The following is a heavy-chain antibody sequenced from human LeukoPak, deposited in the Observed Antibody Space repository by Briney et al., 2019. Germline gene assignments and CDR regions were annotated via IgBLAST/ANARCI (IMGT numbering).Heavy chain of an antibody. Sequence: ETLSLTCTVSGGSISSSSYYWGWIRQPPGKGPEWLAYISGSSSRIYYADSVKGRFTISRDNAKNSLYMQMNGLRDEDTAVYYCARDPPDYSDHNNWFDPWGQGTLVTVSS. CDR1: GGSISSSS. CDR3: ARDPPDYSDHNNWFDP. V-gene: IGHV3-48*02. D-gene: IGHD4-17*01. CDR2: ISGSSSRI. J-gene: IGHJ5*02.